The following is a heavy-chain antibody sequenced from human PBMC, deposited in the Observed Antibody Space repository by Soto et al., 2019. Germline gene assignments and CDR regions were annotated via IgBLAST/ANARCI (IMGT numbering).Heavy chain of an antibody. CDR2: INAGNGNT. V-gene: IGHV1-3*01. Sequence: ASVKASCKTSGYTFTNFGLICVRQAPGQGLEWMGWINAGNGNTKYSQKFQGRVTITRDTSASTAYMELSSLRYEDTAVYYCARGGPPIDYWGQGTLVTVSS. CDR1: GYTFTNFG. CDR3: ARGGPPIDY. J-gene: IGHJ4*02. D-gene: IGHD3-10*01.